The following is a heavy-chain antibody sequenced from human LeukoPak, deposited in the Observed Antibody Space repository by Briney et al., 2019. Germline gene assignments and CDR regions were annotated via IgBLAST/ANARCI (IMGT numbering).Heavy chain of an antibody. J-gene: IGHJ5*02. Sequence: SETLSLTCTVSGDSISSSTYITTYYWGWIRQPPGKGLEWIGSITYSGTTHYNASLKSRVTISVDTSKNQFSLRLSSVTAADTAVYFCARHGGWYNWSPSAWGQGTLVTVSS. CDR1: GDSISSSTYITTYY. CDR3: ARHGGWYNWSPSA. CDR2: ITYSGTT. D-gene: IGHD1-20*01. V-gene: IGHV4-39*01.